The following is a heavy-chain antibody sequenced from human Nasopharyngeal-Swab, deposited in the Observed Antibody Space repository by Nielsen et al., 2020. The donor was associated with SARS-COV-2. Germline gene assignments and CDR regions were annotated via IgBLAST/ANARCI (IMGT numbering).Heavy chain of an antibody. CDR3: AKSDDAVDI. V-gene: IGHV3-9*01. CDR2: INWNSGSP. CDR1: GFTFDHYA. J-gene: IGHJ3*02. Sequence: SLKISCTASGFTFDHYAMNWVRQAPGKGLEWVSGINWNSGSPGYADSVKGRFTISRDNSQNTLFLQMNSLRAEDTAVYYCAKSDDAVDIWGQGTMVTVSS.